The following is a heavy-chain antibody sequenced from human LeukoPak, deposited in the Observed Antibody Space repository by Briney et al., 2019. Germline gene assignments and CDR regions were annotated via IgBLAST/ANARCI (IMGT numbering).Heavy chain of an antibody. J-gene: IGHJ5*02. V-gene: IGHV3-73*01. CDR2: IRSKSKSYAT. D-gene: IGHD4-23*01. Sequence: GGSLRLSCTTSGFTFGDYTMSWVRQASGKGLEWVGRIRSKSKSYATAYAASVKGRFTISRDDSKNTAYLQMNSLKTEDTAVYYCTRSPDYGGTIPWGQGTLVTVSS. CDR1: GFTFGDYT. CDR3: TRSPDYGGTIP.